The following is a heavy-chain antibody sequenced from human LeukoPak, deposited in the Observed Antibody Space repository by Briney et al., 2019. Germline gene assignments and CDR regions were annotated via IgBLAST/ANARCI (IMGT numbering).Heavy chain of an antibody. D-gene: IGHD2-15*01. CDR1: GGSISSYY. Sequence: SETLSLTCTVSGGSISSYYWSWIRQPPGKGLEWIGYIYYSGSTNYNPSLKSRVTISVDTSKNQFSLKLSSVTAADTAVYYCAKGYCSGGSCYADYWGQGTLVTVSS. CDR3: AKGYCSGGSCYADY. CDR2: IYYSGST. J-gene: IGHJ4*02. V-gene: IGHV4-59*08.